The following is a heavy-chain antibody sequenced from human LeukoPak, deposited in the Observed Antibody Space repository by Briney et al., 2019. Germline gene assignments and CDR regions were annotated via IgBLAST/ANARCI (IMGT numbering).Heavy chain of an antibody. V-gene: IGHV1-18*01. CDR2: ISAYNGNT. CDR3: ARVAGYYYDSSGYYSLGGGYFDY. Sequence: ASVTVSCKASGYTFTSYGISWVRQAPGQGLEWMGWISAYNGNTNYAQKLQGRVTMTTDTSTSTAYMELRSLGSDDTAVYYCARVAGYYYDSSGYYSLGGGYFDYWGQGTLVTVSS. D-gene: IGHD3-22*01. J-gene: IGHJ4*02. CDR1: GYTFTSYG.